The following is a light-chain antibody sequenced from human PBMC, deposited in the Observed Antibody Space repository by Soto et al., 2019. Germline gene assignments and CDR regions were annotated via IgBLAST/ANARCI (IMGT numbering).Light chain of an antibody. CDR2: GVS. CDR1: QVLSSY. CDR3: QQLNTYPIT. V-gene: IGKV1-9*01. Sequence: DIQLTQSPSFLSASVRDRVTITCRASQVLSSYLAWYQQKPGKAPKLLIYGVSTLQSGVPSRFSGSGSGTEFTLTISSLQPEDFATYYCQQLNTYPITFGGGTKVEIK. J-gene: IGKJ4*01.